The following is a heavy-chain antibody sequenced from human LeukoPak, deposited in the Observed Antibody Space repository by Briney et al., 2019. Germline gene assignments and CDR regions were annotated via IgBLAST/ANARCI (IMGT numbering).Heavy chain of an antibody. Sequence: GGSLRLSCAASGFTFSSYSMNWVRQAPGKGLEWVSSISSSSSYIYYADSVKGRFTISRDNAKNSLYLQMNSLRAEDTAVYYCAKDPADGTTGTPDYYYYYYMDVWGKGTTVTVSS. V-gene: IGHV3-21*01. CDR3: AKDPADGTTGTPDYYYYYYMDV. CDR1: GFTFSSYS. D-gene: IGHD1-1*01. CDR2: ISSSSSYI. J-gene: IGHJ6*03.